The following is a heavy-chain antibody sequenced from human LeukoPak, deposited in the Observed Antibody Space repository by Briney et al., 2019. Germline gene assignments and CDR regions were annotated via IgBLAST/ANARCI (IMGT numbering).Heavy chain of an antibody. J-gene: IGHJ6*02. V-gene: IGHV3-48*03. Sequence: GGSLRLSCAASGFTFSSYEMNWVRQAPGKGLEGVSYISSSGSTIYYADSVKGRFTISRDNAKNSLYLQMNSLRSEDTAVYYCATRQGAYYYYGMDVWGQGTTVTVSS. CDR2: ISSSGSTI. CDR1: GFTFSSYE. D-gene: IGHD1/OR15-1a*01. CDR3: ATRQGAYYYYGMDV.